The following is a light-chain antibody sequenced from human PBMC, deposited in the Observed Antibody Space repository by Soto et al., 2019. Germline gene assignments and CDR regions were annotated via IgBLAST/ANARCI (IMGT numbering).Light chain of an antibody. CDR3: MQALQTPLT. J-gene: IGKJ4*01. Sequence: DIVMTQSPLSLPVTPGEPASISCRSSQSLLYSDGYNYLDWYLQKPGQSPQLLIYLGSNRASGVPDRFGGSGSGTDFTLKISRVEAEDVGVYYCMQALQTPLTFGGGTKVEIK. CDR1: QSLLYSDGYNY. CDR2: LGS. V-gene: IGKV2-28*01.